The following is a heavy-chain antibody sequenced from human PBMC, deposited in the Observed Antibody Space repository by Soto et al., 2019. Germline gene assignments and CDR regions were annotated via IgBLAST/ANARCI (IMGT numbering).Heavy chain of an antibody. CDR2: ISGYNGNT. CDR3: ARDKMVDSFGLGNFDL. Sequence: ASVKVSCKASGYTFTSYGISWVRQAPGQGLEWMGWISGYNGNTKYAQKVQGRVTLTTDTSTSTAYMELRSLRSDDTAVYYCARDKMVDSFGLGNFDLWGQGPAGTVSS. J-gene: IGHJ5*02. V-gene: IGHV1-18*04. CDR1: GYTFTSYG. D-gene: IGHD3-10*01.